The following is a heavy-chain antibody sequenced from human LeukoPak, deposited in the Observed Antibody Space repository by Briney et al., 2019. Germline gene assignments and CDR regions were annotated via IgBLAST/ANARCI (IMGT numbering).Heavy chain of an antibody. D-gene: IGHD1-1*01. V-gene: IGHV3-33*01. CDR3: ARTVGNAFDI. J-gene: IGHJ3*02. CDR2: IWYDGSNK. CDR1: GFTFSSYG. Sequence: GGSLRLSCAASGFTFSSYGMHWVRQAPGKGLEWVAVIWYDGSNKYYADSVKGRFTISRDNSKNTLYLEMNSLRADDTAVYYWARTVGNAFDIWGQGTMVTVSS.